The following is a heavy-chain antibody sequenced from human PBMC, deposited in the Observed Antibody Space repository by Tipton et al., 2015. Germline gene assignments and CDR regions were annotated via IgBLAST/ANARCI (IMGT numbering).Heavy chain of an antibody. V-gene: IGHV3-9*01. Sequence: SLRLSYAASGFTVNNNYMGWVRQAPGKGLEWVSGISWDSDNIGYADSVKGRFTISRDNAKNSLYLQMNSLRAEDTALYYCAKDGSSGWQDTVYYYYGMDVWGQGTTVTVSS. J-gene: IGHJ6*02. CDR3: AKDGSSGWQDTVYYYYGMDV. D-gene: IGHD6-19*01. CDR1: GFTVNNNY. CDR2: ISWDSDNI.